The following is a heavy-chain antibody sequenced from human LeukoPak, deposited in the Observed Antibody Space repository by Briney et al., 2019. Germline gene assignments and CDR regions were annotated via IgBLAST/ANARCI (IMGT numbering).Heavy chain of an antibody. D-gene: IGHD3-3*01. CDR1: GFTFDDYA. CDR2: ISWNSGSI. Sequence: GGSLRLSCAASGFTFDDYAMHWVRHAPGKGLEWVSGISWNSGSIGYADSVKGRFTISRDNAKNSLYLQMNSLRAEDTAVYYCTRDLKSVYFENSSFLGWPGYWGQGTLVTVSS. J-gene: IGHJ4*02. CDR3: TRDLKSVYFENSSFLGWPGY. V-gene: IGHV3-9*01.